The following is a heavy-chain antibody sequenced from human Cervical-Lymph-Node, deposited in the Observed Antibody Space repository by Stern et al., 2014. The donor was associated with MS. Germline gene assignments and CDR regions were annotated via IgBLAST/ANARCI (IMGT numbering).Heavy chain of an antibody. D-gene: IGHD2-2*01. CDR1: GFNFTDYY. Sequence: QLEESGGDLVTPGGSLRLSCETSGFNFTDYYMNWIRQAPGKGLEWVACTSGTGITVFYADSVKGRFTISRDNAKNSVYLQMNSLRADDSAVYYCARVGTSDFYDHWGQGTLVTVSS. V-gene: IGHV3-11*01. CDR2: TSGTGITV. CDR3: ARVGTSDFYDH. J-gene: IGHJ4*02.